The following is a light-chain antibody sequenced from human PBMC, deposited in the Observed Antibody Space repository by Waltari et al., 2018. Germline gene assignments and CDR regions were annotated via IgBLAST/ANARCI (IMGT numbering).Light chain of an antibody. CDR1: QDIGNW. V-gene: IGKV1D-12*01. CDR3: QQANTFPPGVT. J-gene: IGKJ1*01. CDR2: AAS. Sequence: RSSQDIGNWLAGYQQKPGTAPKLLIYAASRLQRGVPARFSCSEFGTDFTLTIVSLQPEDFATYFCQQANTFPPGVTFARGTKVEI.